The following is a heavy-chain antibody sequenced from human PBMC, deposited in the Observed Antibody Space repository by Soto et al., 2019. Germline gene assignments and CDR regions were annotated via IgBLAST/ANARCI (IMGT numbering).Heavy chain of an antibody. J-gene: IGHJ4*02. CDR3: AKDRSNMITFGGVIGGFDY. CDR1: GFTFSSYA. D-gene: IGHD3-16*01. V-gene: IGHV3-23*01. CDR2: ISGSGGST. Sequence: GGSLRFSCAASGFTFSSYAMSWVRQAPGKGLEWVSAISGSGGSTYYADSVKGRFTISRDNSKNTLYLQMNSLRAEDTAVYYCAKDRSNMITFGGVIGGFDYWGQGTLVTVSS.